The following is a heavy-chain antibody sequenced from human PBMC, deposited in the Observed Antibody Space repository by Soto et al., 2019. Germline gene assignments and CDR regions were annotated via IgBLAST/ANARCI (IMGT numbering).Heavy chain of an antibody. V-gene: IGHV5-10-1*01. CDR2: IDPSDSYT. D-gene: IGHD3-3*01. CDR1: GFSVTSYW. J-gene: IGHJ6*02. CDR3: ARHGSGMGELTYDFWSGQNYGMDV. Sequence: GESLKISCKGSGFSVTSYWISWVRQMHGKGLEWMGRIDPSDSYTNYSPSFQGHVTISADKSISTAYLQWSSLKASDTAMYYCARHGSGMGELTYDFWSGQNYGMDVWGQGNTVTVSS.